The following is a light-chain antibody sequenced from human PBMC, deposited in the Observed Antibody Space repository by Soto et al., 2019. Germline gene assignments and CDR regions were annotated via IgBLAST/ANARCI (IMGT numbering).Light chain of an antibody. J-gene: IGKJ2*01. CDR2: SAS. CDR3: QQTNDYPYT. Sequence: ISLTQSPSSLSASVGDRVTITCRASHGVSNYLVWYQQKSGKVPKLLIYSASTLQNGVLSRFSGSGSGTNFTLSITSLQPEDFATYYCQQTNDYPYTFGQGTRLEIK. V-gene: IGKV1-9*01. CDR1: HGVSNY.